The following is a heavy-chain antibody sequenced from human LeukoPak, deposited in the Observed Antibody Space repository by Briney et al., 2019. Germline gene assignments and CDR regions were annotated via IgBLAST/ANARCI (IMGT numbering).Heavy chain of an antibody. J-gene: IGHJ5*02. D-gene: IGHD5-18*01. CDR1: GFTFRGYG. Sequence: GGSLRLSCEGSGFTFRGYGMHWVRQSPGKGLEWVAVISYDGNAKAFADSVKGRFIISRDNPKNMLFLQMNSLRPEDTALYYCARDRHSYGFTLAAWGQGTPVIVPS. CDR3: ARDRHSYGFTLAA. CDR2: ISYDGNAK. V-gene: IGHV3-30*03.